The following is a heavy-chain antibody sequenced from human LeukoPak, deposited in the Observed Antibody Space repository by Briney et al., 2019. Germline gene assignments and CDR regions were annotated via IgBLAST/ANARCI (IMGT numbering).Heavy chain of an antibody. V-gene: IGHV3-21*01. CDR1: GFTFSGYS. Sequence: GGSLRLSCAASGFTFSGYSMNWVRQAPGKGLEWVSSISSSSSYIYYADSVKGRFTISRDNAKNSLYLQMNSLRAEDTAVYYCARATDDFWSGYYGYWGQGTLVTVSS. J-gene: IGHJ4*02. D-gene: IGHD3-3*01. CDR2: ISSSSSYI. CDR3: ARATDDFWSGYYGY.